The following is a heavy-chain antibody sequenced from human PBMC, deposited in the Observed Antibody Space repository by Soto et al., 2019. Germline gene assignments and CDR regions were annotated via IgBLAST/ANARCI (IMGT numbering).Heavy chain of an antibody. D-gene: IGHD1-26*01. V-gene: IGHV3-23*01. CDR1: GFNFRLYE. CDR3: ARDPFGYYVNDFDN. J-gene: IGHJ4*02. Sequence: GGSLRLSCQASGFNFRLYEMHWVRQAPGKGLEWVSGISGSGGSTYYADSVKGRFTISRDDSKNTLYLQMNSLRAEDTAIFYCARDPFGYYVNDFDNWGQGTLVTVSS. CDR2: ISGSGGST.